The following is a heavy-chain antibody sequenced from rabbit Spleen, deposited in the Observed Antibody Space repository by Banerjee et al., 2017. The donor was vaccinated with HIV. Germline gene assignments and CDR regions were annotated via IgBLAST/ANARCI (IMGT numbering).Heavy chain of an antibody. Sequence: QSLEESGGGLVKPEGSLTLTCKASGVSLNDKDVMCWVRQAPGKGLEWIACIDSGSSGFTYFATWAKGRFTISKTSSTTVTLQMTRLTAADTATYFCARDTSSSFSSYGMDLWGPGTLVTV. CDR1: GVSLNDKDV. V-gene: IGHV1S40*01. CDR3: ARDTSSSFSSYGMDL. J-gene: IGHJ6*01. D-gene: IGHD1-1*01. CDR2: IDSGSSGFT.